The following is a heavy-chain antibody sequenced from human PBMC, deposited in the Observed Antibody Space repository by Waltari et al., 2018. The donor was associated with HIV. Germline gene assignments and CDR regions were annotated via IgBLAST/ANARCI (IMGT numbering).Heavy chain of an antibody. V-gene: IGHV1-3*01. CDR2: INAGNGNT. D-gene: IGHD3-10*01. Sequence: QVQLVQSGAEVKKPGASLKVSCKASGYTFSSYAIHWVRQAPGQGLEWMGWINAGNGNTQYSQNFQGTVTITRDTSASTAYMELSSLRSEDTAVYYCALLGIGAFDIWGQGTMVTVSS. CDR1: GYTFSSYA. J-gene: IGHJ3*02. CDR3: ALLGIGAFDI.